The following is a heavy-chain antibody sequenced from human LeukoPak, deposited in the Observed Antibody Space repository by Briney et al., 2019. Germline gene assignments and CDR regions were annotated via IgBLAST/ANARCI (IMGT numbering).Heavy chain of an antibody. CDR3: ARDHLRDYGSGTYYMDV. D-gene: IGHD3-10*01. CDR1: GFTFSSYS. Sequence: TGGSLRLSCAASGFTFSSYSLNWVRQAPGKGLEWVSSISSSSSYIYYADSVKGRFTISRDNAKNSLYLQMNSLRAEDTAVYYCARDHLRDYGSGTYYMDVWGKGTTVTISS. J-gene: IGHJ6*03. CDR2: ISSSSSYI. V-gene: IGHV3-21*01.